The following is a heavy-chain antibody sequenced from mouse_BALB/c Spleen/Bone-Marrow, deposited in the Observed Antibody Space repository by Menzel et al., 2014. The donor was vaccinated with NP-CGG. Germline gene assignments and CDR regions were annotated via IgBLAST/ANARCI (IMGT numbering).Heavy chain of an antibody. CDR1: GFNIKDFY. CDR3: NGGYSLSYPLDY. V-gene: IGHV14-4*02. J-gene: IGHJ4*01. D-gene: IGHD2-3*01. Sequence: VQLQQSGAELVRSGASGELSCTATGFNIKDFYMHWVKQRPEQGLEWIGWIDPENGDTEYAPKFQGKATMTADTYSHTAYLQLSILPSVHAAVYYYNGGYSLSYPLDYWYHRTSVTISS. CDR2: IDPENGDT.